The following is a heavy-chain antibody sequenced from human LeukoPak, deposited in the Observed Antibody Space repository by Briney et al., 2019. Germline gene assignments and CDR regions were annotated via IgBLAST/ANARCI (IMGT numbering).Heavy chain of an antibody. V-gene: IGHV4-59*01. CDR3: ARGETTVSSVLVD. Sequence: SETLSLTCAVSGGSISSYYWTWIRQPPGKGLEWIGYISYSGSTNYNPSLKSRGTISVDTSKNQCSLKLSSVTAADTALYYCARGETTVSSVLVDWGQGILVTVSS. J-gene: IGHJ4*02. CDR1: GGSISSYY. D-gene: IGHD4-17*01. CDR2: ISYSGST.